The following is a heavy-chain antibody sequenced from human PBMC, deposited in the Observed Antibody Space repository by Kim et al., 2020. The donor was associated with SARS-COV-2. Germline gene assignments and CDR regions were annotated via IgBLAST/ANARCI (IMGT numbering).Heavy chain of an antibody. D-gene: IGHD3-10*01. Sequence: AQKFKGRVTINADESTSTAYMELSSLRSEDTAVYYCASPGSGYYYYYMDVWGKGTTVTVSS. CDR3: ASPGSGYYYYYMDV. V-gene: IGHV1-69*01. J-gene: IGHJ6*03.